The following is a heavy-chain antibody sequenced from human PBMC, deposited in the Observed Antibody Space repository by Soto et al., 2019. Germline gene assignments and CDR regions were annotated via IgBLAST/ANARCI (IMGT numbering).Heavy chain of an antibody. CDR1: GGSISSYY. CDR2: IYYSGST. J-gene: IGHJ4*02. CDR3: ASGYYSEYYFDY. D-gene: IGHD3-22*01. V-gene: IGHV4-59*01. Sequence: PSETLSLTCTVSGGSISSYYWSWIRQPPGKGLEWIGYIYYSGSTNYNPSLKSRVTISVDTSKNQFSLKLSSVTAADTAVYYCASGYYSEYYFDYWGQGTLVTVSS.